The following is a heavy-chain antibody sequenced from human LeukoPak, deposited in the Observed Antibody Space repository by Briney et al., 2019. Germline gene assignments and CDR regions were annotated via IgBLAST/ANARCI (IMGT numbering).Heavy chain of an antibody. Sequence: GGSLRLSCAASGFTFGGYTMHWVRQAPGKGLEWVAVPSHDGSTKYYADSVRGRFTISRDNSKNTLYVQMNSLRVEDTAMYYCARDPSYYTGSGFDIWGQGTVVSVSS. D-gene: IGHD1-26*01. J-gene: IGHJ3*02. V-gene: IGHV3-30-3*01. CDR2: PSHDGSTK. CDR1: GFTFGGYT. CDR3: ARDPSYYTGSGFDI.